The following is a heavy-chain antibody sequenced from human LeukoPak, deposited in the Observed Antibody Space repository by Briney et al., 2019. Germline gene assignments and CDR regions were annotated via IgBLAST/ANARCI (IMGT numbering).Heavy chain of an antibody. CDR3: ARGDKDWDYFDY. CDR1: GGTFSSYA. D-gene: IGHD3-9*01. CDR2: IIPIFGTA. Sequence: SVKVSCKASGGTFSSYAISWVRQAPGQGLEWMGGIIPIFGTANYAQKFQGRVTITADESTSTAYMELSSLRSEDTAVYYCARGDKDWDYFDYWGQGTLVTVSS. V-gene: IGHV1-69*13. J-gene: IGHJ4*02.